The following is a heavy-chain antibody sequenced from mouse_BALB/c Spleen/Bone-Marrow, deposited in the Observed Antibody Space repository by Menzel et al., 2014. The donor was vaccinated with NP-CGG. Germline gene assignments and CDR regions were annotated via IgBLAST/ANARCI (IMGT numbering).Heavy chain of an antibody. V-gene: IGHV1-4*01. D-gene: IGHD3-3*01. CDR1: GYTFXSYP. CDR3: TRRAAYYFDY. J-gene: IGHJ2*01. Sequence: LQESGAELARPGASVWMSCKASGYTFXSYPMNWVKQRPGQGLEWIGYINPSSGYTNYNQKFKDKATLTADKSSSTAYMQLSSLTSEDSAVYYCTRRAAYYFDYWGQGTTLTVSS. CDR2: INPSSGYT.